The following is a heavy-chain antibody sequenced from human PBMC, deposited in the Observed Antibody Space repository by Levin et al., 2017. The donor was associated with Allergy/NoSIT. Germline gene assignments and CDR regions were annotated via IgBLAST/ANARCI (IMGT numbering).Heavy chain of an antibody. J-gene: IGHJ5*02. D-gene: IGHD6-13*01. CDR2: IYYSGST. CDR1: GGSISSSSYY. CDR3: ASCRIAAAGIGLWNAKKRNWFDP. Sequence: SETLSLTCTVSGGSISSSSYYWGWIRQPPGKGLEWIGSIYYSGSTYYNPSLKSRVTISVDTSKNQFSLKLSSVTAADTAVYYCASCRIAAAGIGLWNAKKRNWFDPWGQGTLVTVSS. V-gene: IGHV4-39*01.